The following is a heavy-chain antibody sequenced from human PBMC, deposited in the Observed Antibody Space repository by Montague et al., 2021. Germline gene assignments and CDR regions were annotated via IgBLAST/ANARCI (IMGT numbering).Heavy chain of an antibody. D-gene: IGHD2-8*01. J-gene: IGHJ5*02. Sequence: NDYAVSVKSRITINPDTSKNQFSLQLNSVTPEDTAVYYCARDDTYCTNGVCYTGNWFDPWGQGTLVTVSS. CDR2: N. CDR3: ARDDTYCTNGVCYTGNWFDP. V-gene: IGHV6-1*01.